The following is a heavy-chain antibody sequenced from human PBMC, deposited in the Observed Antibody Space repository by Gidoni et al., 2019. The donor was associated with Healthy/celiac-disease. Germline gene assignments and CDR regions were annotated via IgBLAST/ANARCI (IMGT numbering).Heavy chain of an antibody. J-gene: IGHJ6*03. Sequence: QVQLVQSGAEVKKPGSSVKVSCKASGGTFSSYAISWVRQAPGQGLEWMGGIIPIFGTANYAQKFQGRVTITADESTSTAYMELSSLRSEDTAVYYCARGKRWRTNGMPPRGDYYYYMDVWGKGTTVTVSS. CDR3: ARGKRWRTNGMPPRGDYYYYMDV. D-gene: IGHD2-8*01. V-gene: IGHV1-69*01. CDR1: GGTFSSYA. CDR2: IIPIFGTA.